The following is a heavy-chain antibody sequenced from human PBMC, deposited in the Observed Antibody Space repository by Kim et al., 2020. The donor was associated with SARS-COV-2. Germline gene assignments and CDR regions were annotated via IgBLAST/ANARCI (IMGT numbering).Heavy chain of an antibody. Sequence: SETLSLTCSVSGDSTSRSFWNWIRLSPGKGLEWIGHASHDWSPVYNPSFESRVTILIDTSKNQVSLRLTSVTATDTAIYYCARRITMGDIMTTDPSNWL. J-gene: IGHJ5*01. CDR1: GDSTSRSF. V-gene: IGHV4-59*08. CDR2: ASHDWSP. D-gene: IGHD3-10*01. CDR3: ARRITMGDIMTTDPSNWL.